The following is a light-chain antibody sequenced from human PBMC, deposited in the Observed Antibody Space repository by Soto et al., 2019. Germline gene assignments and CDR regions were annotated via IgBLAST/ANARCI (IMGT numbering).Light chain of an antibody. CDR2: DVS. V-gene: IGLV2-14*01. CDR1: SNDVGGYNY. CDR3: SSYTSSPYV. J-gene: IGLJ1*01. Sequence: QSVLTQPSSVSGSPGQSITISCTGTSNDVGGYNYVSWYQQHPGKAPKLMIYDVSNRPSGVSNRFSGSKSGNTASLTISGLQAEDEADYYCSSYTSSPYVFGTGTKVTVL.